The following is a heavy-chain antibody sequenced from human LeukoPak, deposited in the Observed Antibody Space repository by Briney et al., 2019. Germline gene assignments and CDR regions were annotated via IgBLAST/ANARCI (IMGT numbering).Heavy chain of an antibody. CDR1: GYTFTTYA. V-gene: IGHV1-3*01. CDR3: ARDRVNSGSGTYFDN. J-gene: IGHJ4*02. Sequence: GASVKVSCKASGYTFTTYAIHWVRLASGQRLEWMGWINAGNGYTKYSEKFQGRVTLTRNTSASTVYMELSSLRSDDTAVYYCARDRVNSGSGTYFDNWGQGTLVTVSS. D-gene: IGHD6-13*01. CDR2: INAGNGYT.